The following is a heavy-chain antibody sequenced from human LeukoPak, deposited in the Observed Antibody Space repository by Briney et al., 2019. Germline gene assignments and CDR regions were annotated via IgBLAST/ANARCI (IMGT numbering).Heavy chain of an antibody. D-gene: IGHD6-25*01. Sequence: GRSLRLSCAASGFTFSSYAMSWVRQAPGKGPEWVSTISIDGGRTYYADSVKGRFTVSRDTSKNTLYLQMNSLRAEDTAVYYCARKGIGSSRYQNMDIWGKGTTVTVSS. CDR3: ARKGIGSSRYQNMDI. J-gene: IGHJ6*03. CDR1: GFTFSSYA. V-gene: IGHV3-23*01. CDR2: ISIDGGRT.